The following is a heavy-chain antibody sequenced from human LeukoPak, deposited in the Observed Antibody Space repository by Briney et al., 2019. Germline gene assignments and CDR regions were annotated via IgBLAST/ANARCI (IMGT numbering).Heavy chain of an antibody. CDR3: ARGPRNYYGSGSYYNVGWFDP. CDR1: GGSFSGYY. V-gene: IGHV4-34*01. J-gene: IGHJ5*02. D-gene: IGHD3-10*01. Sequence: ETLSLTCAVYGGSFSGYYWSWIRQPPGKGLEWIGEINHSGSTNYNLSLKSRVTISVDTSKNQFSLKLSSVTAADTAVYYCARGPRNYYGSGSYYNVGWFDPWGQGTLVTVSS. CDR2: INHSGST.